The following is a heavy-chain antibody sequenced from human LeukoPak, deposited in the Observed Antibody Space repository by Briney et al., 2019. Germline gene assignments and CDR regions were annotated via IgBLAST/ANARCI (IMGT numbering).Heavy chain of an antibody. CDR1: GYTLTELS. V-gene: IGHV1-24*01. CDR2: FDPEDGET. J-gene: IGHJ5*02. CDR3: ASQYYDFWSGPNPWFDP. Sequence: WASVKVSCKVSGYTLTELSMHWVRQAPGKGLEWMGGFDPEDGETIYAQKFQGRVTMTEDTSTDTAYMELSSLRSEDTAVYYCASQYYDFWSGPNPWFDPWGQGTLVTVSS. D-gene: IGHD3-3*01.